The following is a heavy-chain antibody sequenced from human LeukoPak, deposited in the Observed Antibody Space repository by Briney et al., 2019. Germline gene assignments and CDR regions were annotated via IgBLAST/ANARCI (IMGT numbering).Heavy chain of an antibody. CDR2: INHSGST. V-gene: IGHV4-34*01. D-gene: IGHD2-2*01. CDR1: GGSFSGYY. J-gene: IGHJ5*02. CDR3: ARGRTIIADYCSSTSCSHRRWFDP. Sequence: SETLSLTCAVYGGSFSGYYWSWIRQPPGKGLEWIGEINHSGSTNYNPSLKSRVTISVDTSKNQFSLKLSSVTAADTAVYHCARGRTIIADYCSSTSCSHRRWFDPWGQGTLVTVSS.